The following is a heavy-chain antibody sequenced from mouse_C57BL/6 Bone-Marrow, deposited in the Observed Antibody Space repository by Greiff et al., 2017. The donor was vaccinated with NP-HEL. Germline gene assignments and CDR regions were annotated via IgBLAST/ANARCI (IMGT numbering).Heavy chain of an antibody. D-gene: IGHD1-1*01. CDR2: ISSGGSYT. J-gene: IGHJ3*01. Sequence: EVKLMESGGDLVKPGGSLKLSCAASGFTFSSYGMSWVRQTPDKRLAWVATISSGGSYTYYPDSVKGRFTISRDNAKNTLYLQMSSLKSEDTAMYYCARPAFYYYGSSYPFAYWGQGTLVTVSA. CDR3: ARPAFYYYGSSYPFAY. CDR1: GFTFSSYG. V-gene: IGHV5-6*01.